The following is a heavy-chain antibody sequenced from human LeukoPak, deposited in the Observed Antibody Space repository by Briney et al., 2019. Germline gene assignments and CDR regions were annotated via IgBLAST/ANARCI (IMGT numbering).Heavy chain of an antibody. D-gene: IGHD2-15*01. CDR2: IYYSGST. Sequence: SETLSLTCTVSGGSISSYYWSWIRQPPGKGLEWIGSIYYSGSTYYNPSLKSRVTISVETSKTQFSLKLSSVTAADTAVYYCARLAVEYCSGGSCYPYYFDYWGQGTLVTVSS. J-gene: IGHJ4*02. CDR3: ARLAVEYCSGGSCYPYYFDY. V-gene: IGHV4-59*05. CDR1: GGSISSYY.